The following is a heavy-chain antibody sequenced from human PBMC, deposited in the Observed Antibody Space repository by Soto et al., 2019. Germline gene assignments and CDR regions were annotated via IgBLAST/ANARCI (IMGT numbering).Heavy chain of an antibody. CDR3: ASFTSMGMDV. J-gene: IGHJ6*02. Sequence: QVQLVQSGAEVKKPGSSVKVSCKASGGTFSSYTISWVRQAPGQGLEWMGRIIPILGIANYAQKFQGRVTITADKYTSKAYMELSSLRSEDTALYYCASFTSMGMDVWGQGTTVTFYS. CDR2: IIPILGIA. CDR1: GGTFSSYT. D-gene: IGHD3-3*01. V-gene: IGHV1-69*02.